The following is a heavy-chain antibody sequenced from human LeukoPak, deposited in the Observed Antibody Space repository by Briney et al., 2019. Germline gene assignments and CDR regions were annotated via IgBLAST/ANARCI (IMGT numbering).Heavy chain of an antibody. CDR1: GXTFSSYE. V-gene: IGHV3-48*03. J-gene: IGHJ4*02. CDR2: ISSSGSTI. Sequence: GGSLRLSCAASGXTFSSYEMNWVRQAPGKGLEWVSYISSSGSTIYYADSVKGRFTISRDNAKNSLYLQMNSLRAEDTAVYYCARQTYYYDSSGYSYFDYWGQGTLVTVSS. D-gene: IGHD3-22*01. CDR3: ARQTYYYDSSGYSYFDY.